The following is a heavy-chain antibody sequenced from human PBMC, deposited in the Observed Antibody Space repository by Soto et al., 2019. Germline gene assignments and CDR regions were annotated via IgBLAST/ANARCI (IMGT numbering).Heavy chain of an antibody. D-gene: IGHD2-2*01. V-gene: IGHV4-59*01. CDR3: ARDPNIVVVPAAMLDWFDP. CDR2: IYYSGST. CDR1: GGSISSYY. J-gene: IGHJ5*02. Sequence: SETLSLTCTVSGGSISSYYWSWIRQPPGKGLEWIGYIYYSGSTNYNPSLKSRVTISVDTSKNQFSLKLSSVTAADTAVYYCARDPNIVVVPAAMLDWFDPWGQGTLVTVSS.